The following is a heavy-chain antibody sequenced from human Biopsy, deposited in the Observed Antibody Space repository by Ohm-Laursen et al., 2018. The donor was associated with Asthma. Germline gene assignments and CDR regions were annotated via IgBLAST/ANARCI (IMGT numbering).Heavy chain of an antibody. CDR3: ARGLDYSGRSGFDY. CDR2: ITGSGGTT. Sequence: SLRLSCAASGFTFSSSAMSWVRQAPGKGLERVSAITGSGGTTYYADSVKGRFTIPRDNSMNTLYLHMNSLRVEDTAVYYCARGLDYSGRSGFDYWGQGTLVTVSS. D-gene: IGHD3-10*01. J-gene: IGHJ4*02. V-gene: IGHV3-23*01. CDR1: GFTFSSSA.